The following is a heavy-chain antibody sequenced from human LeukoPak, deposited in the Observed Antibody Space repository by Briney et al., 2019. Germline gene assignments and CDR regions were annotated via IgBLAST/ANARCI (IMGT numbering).Heavy chain of an antibody. CDR2: IYYSGST. V-gene: IGHV4-30-4*01. CDR1: GGSISSGDYY. Sequence: SETLSLTCTVSGGSISSGDYYWSWIRQPPGKGLEWIGYIYYSGSTYYNPSLKSRVTISVDRSKNQFSLKLSSVTAADTAVYYCAREGVAELYSWFDPWGQGTLVTVSS. CDR3: AREGVAELYSWFDP. J-gene: IGHJ5*02. D-gene: IGHD6-13*01.